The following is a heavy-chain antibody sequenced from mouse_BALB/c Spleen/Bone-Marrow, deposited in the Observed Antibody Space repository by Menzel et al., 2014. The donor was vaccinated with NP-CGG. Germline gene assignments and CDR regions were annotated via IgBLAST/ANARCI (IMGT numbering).Heavy chain of an antibody. Sequence: EVKLLESGPGLVKPSQSLSLTCTVTGYSITSDYAWNWIRQFPGNKLEWMGHITYSGGTSCNPSLKSRISFTRDTSKNQFFLQLNSVTIEDTATYYCARSGNSFDYWGQGTTVTVSS. CDR1: GYSITSDYA. D-gene: IGHD1-3*01. J-gene: IGHJ2*01. CDR2: ITYSGGT. CDR3: ARSGNSFDY. V-gene: IGHV3-2*02.